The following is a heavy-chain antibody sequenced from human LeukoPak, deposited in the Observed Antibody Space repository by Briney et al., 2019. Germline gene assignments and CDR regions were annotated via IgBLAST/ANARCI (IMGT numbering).Heavy chain of an antibody. CDR3: ARGGYSSSSSWFDP. J-gene: IGHJ5*02. V-gene: IGHV4-39*07. CDR2: IYYSGST. CDR1: GGSISSSSYY. D-gene: IGHD6-6*01. Sequence: SETLSLTCTVSGGSISSSSYYWGWIRQPPGKGLEWIGSIYYSGSTYYNPSLKSRVTISVDTSKSQFSLKLSSVTAADTAVYYCARGGYSSSSSWFDPWGQGTLVTVSS.